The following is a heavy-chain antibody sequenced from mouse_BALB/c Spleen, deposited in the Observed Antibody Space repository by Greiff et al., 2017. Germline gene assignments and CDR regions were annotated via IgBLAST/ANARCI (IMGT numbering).Heavy chain of an antibody. J-gene: IGHJ2*01. CDR2: ISSGGSYT. V-gene: IGHV5-9-4*01. D-gene: IGHD4-1*01. Sequence: EVQRVESGGGLVKPGGSLKLSCAASGFTFSSYAMSWVRQSPEKRLEWVAEISSGGSYTYYPDTVTGRFTISRDNAKNTLYLEMSSLRSEDTAMYYCARERTGRLDYWGQGTTLTVSS. CDR3: ARERTGRLDY. CDR1: GFTFSSYA.